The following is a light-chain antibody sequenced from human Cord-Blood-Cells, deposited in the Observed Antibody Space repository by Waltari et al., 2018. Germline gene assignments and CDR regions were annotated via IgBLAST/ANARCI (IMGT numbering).Light chain of an antibody. J-gene: IGKJ4*01. CDR2: GPS. CDR1: QSVSSSY. V-gene: IGKV3D-7*01. Sequence: EIVMTQSPATLSLSPGESATLSCRARQSVSSSYLSWYQQKPGQAPRLLIDGPSTRATGIPARFSGSGSGTDFTLTISSLQPEDFAVYYCQQDYNLPLTFGGGTKVEIK. CDR3: QQDYNLPLT.